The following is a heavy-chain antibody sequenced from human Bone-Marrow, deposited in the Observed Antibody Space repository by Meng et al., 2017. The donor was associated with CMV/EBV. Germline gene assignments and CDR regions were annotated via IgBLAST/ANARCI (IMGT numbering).Heavy chain of an antibody. D-gene: IGHD6-13*01. CDR2: IIPILGTP. V-gene: IGHV1-69*10. J-gene: IGHJ6*02. CDR1: GGTFNSYA. Sequence: SVKVSCKASGGTFNSYAINWVRQAPGQGLEWMGGIIPILGTPNYAQTFQGRVTITADKSTSTAYMELSSLRSEDTAVYYCARVWYSSSWYGPWDYYYGMDVWGQGTTVTVSS. CDR3: ARVWYSSSWYGPWDYYYGMDV.